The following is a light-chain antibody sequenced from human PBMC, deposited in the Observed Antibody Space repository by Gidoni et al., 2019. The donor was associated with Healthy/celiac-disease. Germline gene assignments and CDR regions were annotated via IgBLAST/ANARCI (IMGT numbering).Light chain of an antibody. J-gene: IGLJ3*02. Sequence: HSVLTQPPSASGTHGQSVTISCSGSSSNSGSKTVNWYQQLPGTAPKRLIYSNNQRPSGVPDRFSGSKSGTSASLAISGLQSEDEADYYCAAWDDSLNGLWVFGGGTKLTVL. V-gene: IGLV1-44*01. CDR1: SSNSGSKT. CDR3: AAWDDSLNGLWV. CDR2: SNN.